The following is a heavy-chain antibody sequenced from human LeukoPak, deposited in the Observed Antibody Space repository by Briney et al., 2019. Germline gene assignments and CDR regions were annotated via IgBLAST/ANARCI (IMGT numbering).Heavy chain of an antibody. V-gene: IGHV3-53*01. CDR1: GFTVSSNY. D-gene: IGHD6-19*01. CDR2: IYSGGST. CDR3: ARDFPGIGVTGTRPLDY. J-gene: IGHJ4*02. Sequence: GGSLGLSCAASGFTVSSNYMSWVRQAPGKGLEWVSVIYSGGSTYYADSVKGRFTISRDTSKNTLYLQMNSLRAEDTAVYYCARDFPGIGVTGTRPLDYWGQGTLVSVSS.